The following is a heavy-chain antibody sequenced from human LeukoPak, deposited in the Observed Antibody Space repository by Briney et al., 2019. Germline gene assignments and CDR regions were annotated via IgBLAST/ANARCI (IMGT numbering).Heavy chain of an antibody. D-gene: IGHD6-13*01. CDR2: IKQDGSEK. Sequence: GGSLRLSCAASGFTFSTYWMNWVRQAPGKGLEWVANIKQDGSEKYYVDSVKGRFTISRDNAKNSVFLQMNSLRAEDTGVYYCAKDRETTASGTFDYWGQGTLVTVSS. V-gene: IGHV3-7*01. CDR1: GFTFSTYW. CDR3: AKDRETTASGTFDY. J-gene: IGHJ4*02.